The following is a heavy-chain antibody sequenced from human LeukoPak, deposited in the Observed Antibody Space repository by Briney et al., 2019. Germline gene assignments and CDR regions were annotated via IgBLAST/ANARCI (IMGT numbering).Heavy chain of an antibody. CDR1: GFTVSSDY. CDR3: AKDTGVVVALDS. J-gene: IGHJ4*02. D-gene: IGHD2-15*01. CDR2: IYNVGTT. V-gene: IGHV3-66*01. Sequence: GGSLRLSCAASGFTVSSDYMSWVRQAPGKGLEWVSFIYNVGTTFNADSVKGRFTISRDNSKNTLYLQMNSLRVEDTAVYYCAKDTGVVVALDSWGQGTQVTVSS.